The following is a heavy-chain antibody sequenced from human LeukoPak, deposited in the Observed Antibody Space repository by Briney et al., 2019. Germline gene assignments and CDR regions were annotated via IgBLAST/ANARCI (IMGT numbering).Heavy chain of an antibody. V-gene: IGHV3-23*01. Sequence: GGSLRLSCVASGFTFSTYVMSWVRQAPGKGLEWVASLSNSGGTTYSADSVQGRFTISRDNSKNTLYLQMNSLRAEDTAVYYCASVSVAEPHWGQGTLVTVSS. CDR1: GFTFSTYV. J-gene: IGHJ4*02. CDR3: ASVSVAEPH. CDR2: LSNSGGTT. D-gene: IGHD6-19*01.